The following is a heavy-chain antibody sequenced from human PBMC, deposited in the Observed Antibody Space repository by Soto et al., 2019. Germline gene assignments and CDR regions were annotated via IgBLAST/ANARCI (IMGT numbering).Heavy chain of an antibody. CDR1: GFTFSSYA. Sequence: GESLKISCAASGFTFSSYAMHWVRQAPGKGLEWVAVISYDGSNKYYADSVKGRFTISRDNSKNTLYLQMNSLRAEDTAVYYCARPLTSGYDETTVTSHFDYWGQGTLVTVSS. V-gene: IGHV3-30-3*01. CDR3: ARPLTSGYDETTVTSHFDY. D-gene: IGHD4-17*01. CDR2: ISYDGSNK. J-gene: IGHJ4*02.